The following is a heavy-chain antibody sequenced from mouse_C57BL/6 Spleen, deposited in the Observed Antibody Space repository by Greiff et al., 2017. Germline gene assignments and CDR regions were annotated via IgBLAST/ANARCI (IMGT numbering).Heavy chain of an antibody. Sequence: VQLKESGGGLVKPGGSLKLSCAASGFTFSSYAMSWVRQTPEKRLEWVATISDGGSYTYYPDNVKGRFTISRDNAKNNLYLQMSHLKSEDTAMYYCARDTGNYYAMDYWGQGTSVTVSS. V-gene: IGHV5-4*01. CDR1: GFTFSSYA. J-gene: IGHJ4*01. CDR2: ISDGGSYT. CDR3: ARDTGNYYAMDY. D-gene: IGHD1-1*01.